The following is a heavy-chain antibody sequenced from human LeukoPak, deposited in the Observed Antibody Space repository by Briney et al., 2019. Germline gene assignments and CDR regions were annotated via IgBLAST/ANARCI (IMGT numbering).Heavy chain of an antibody. D-gene: IGHD5-18*01. J-gene: IGHJ4*02. CDR3: ARTVPTHSYGYRTFDY. V-gene: IGHV1-69*06. CDR2: IIPIFGTA. Sequence: SVKLSCKASGGTFTSYAISWVRQAPGQGLEWMGGIIPIFGTANYAQKFQGRVTITAEKSTSTAYMELSSLRSEDTAVYYCARTVPTHSYGYRTFDYWGQGTLVTVSS. CDR1: GGTFTSYA.